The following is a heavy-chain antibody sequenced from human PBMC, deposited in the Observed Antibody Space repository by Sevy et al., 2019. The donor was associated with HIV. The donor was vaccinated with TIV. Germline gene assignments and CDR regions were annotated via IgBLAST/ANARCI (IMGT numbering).Heavy chain of an antibody. CDR1: GFTVSSNY. J-gene: IGHJ6*02. V-gene: IGHV3-53*01. CDR2: IFSGGST. CDR3: ARGMILEGSWCGMDV. Sequence: GGSLRLSCAVSGFTVSSNYMTWVRQAPGKGLEWVSVIFSGGSTYYADSVKGRFTISRDNSRNTLSLQMNSLRAEDTAVHYCARGMILEGSWCGMDVWGQGTTVTVSS. D-gene: IGHD3-3*01.